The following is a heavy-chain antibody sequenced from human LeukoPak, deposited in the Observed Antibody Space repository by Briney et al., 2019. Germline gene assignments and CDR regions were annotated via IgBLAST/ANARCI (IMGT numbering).Heavy chain of an antibody. CDR1: GFTFSYYW. D-gene: IGHD3-16*01. J-gene: IGHJ4*01. CDR2: INSDGRIT. CDR3: GRLRLGGLYYFGS. Sequence: GGSLRLSCAASGFTFSYYWMHWVRQAPGKGLVGVSRINSDGRITSYADSVKGRFTISRDNAKNTLYLQMNSLRDEDTALYDCGRLRLGGLYYFGSWGQGNLGNVS. V-gene: IGHV3-74*01.